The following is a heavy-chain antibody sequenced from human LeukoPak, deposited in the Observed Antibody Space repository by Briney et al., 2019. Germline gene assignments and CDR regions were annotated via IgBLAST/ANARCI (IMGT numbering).Heavy chain of an antibody. CDR1: GGSISSYY. Sequence: PSETLSLTCTVSGGSISSYYWNWIRQPPGKGLEWIEYIYYSGTTNYNPSLKSRVSMSVDTSKNQFSLKLSSVTAADTAVYYCARHAPVEPPIRAFDYWGQGNLVTVST. CDR3: ARHAPVEPPIRAFDY. CDR2: IYYSGTT. J-gene: IGHJ4*02. D-gene: IGHD3-3*02. V-gene: IGHV4-59*08.